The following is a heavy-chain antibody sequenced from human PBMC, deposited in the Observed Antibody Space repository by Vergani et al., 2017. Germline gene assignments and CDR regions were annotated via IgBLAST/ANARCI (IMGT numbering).Heavy chain of an antibody. V-gene: IGHV5-51*01. CDR1: GYSFTSYW. CDR3: ATTTVVTTGYFDY. Sequence: EVPLVQSGAEVKKPGESLKISCTGSGYSFTSYWIGWVRQMPGKGLELMGIIYPGDSDTRYSPSFQGQVTISADKSISTAYLQWSSLKASDTAMYYCATTTVVTTGYFDYWGQGTLVTVSS. D-gene: IGHD4-23*01. J-gene: IGHJ4*02. CDR2: IYPGDSDT.